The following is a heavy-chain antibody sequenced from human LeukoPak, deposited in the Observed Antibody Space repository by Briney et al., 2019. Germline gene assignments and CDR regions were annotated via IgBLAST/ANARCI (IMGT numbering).Heavy chain of an antibody. CDR2: ISSSSSYI. V-gene: IGHV3-21*01. CDR3: ARGQHRVYYYYGMDV. J-gene: IGHJ6*02. D-gene: IGHD1-14*01. CDR1: GFTFSSYS. Sequence: PGGSLRLSCAASGFTFSSYSMNWVRQAPGKGLEWVSSISSSSSYIYYADSVKGRFTISRDNAKNSLYLQMNSLRAEDTAVYYCARGQHRVYYYYGMDVWGQGTTVTVSS.